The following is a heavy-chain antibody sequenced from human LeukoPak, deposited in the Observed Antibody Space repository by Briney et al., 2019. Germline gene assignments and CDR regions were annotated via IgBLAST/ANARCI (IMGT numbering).Heavy chain of an antibody. Sequence: GASVKVSCKASGYTFTSYAMHWVRQAPGQRLEWMGWINAGNGNTKYSQKFQGRVTITRDTSASTAYMELSSLRSEDMAVYYCARDLRGSYTLGQFDYWGQGTLVTVSS. CDR1: GYTFTSYA. CDR3: ARDLRGSYTLGQFDY. J-gene: IGHJ4*02. CDR2: INAGNGNT. V-gene: IGHV1-3*01. D-gene: IGHD1-26*01.